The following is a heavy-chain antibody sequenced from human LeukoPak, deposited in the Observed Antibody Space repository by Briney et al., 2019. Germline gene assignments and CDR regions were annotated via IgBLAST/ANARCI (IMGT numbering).Heavy chain of an antibody. V-gene: IGHV3-48*03. CDR1: GFTFSSYA. D-gene: IGHD5-18*01. CDR2: ISSSGSTI. CDR3: ARDTAMVAKHFDY. Sequence: GGSLRLSCAASGFTFSSYAMSWVRQAPGKGLEWVSYISSSGSTIYYADSVKGRFTISRDNAKNSLYLQMNSLRAEDTAVYYCARDTAMVAKHFDYWGQGTLVTVSS. J-gene: IGHJ4*02.